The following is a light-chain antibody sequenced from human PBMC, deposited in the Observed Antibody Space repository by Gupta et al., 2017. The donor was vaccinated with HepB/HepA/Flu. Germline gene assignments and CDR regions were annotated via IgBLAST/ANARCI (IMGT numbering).Light chain of an antibody. CDR3: QQYNHWPPWT. J-gene: IGKJ1*01. Sequence: ETVMTQSPGTLSVPPGGTATLSCRASQSVGSDLAWFQQRPGQAPRLLIYGANIWATGIPARFSGSGSGTEFTLTIRSLQSGDFGVYYCQQYNHWPPWTFGQGTKVEIK. CDR2: GAN. CDR1: QSVGSD. V-gene: IGKV3-15*01.